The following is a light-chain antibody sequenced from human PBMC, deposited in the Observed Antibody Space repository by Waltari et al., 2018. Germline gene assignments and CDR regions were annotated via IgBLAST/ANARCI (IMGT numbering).Light chain of an antibody. CDR3: CSFTSRSTWV. CDR2: DVS. Sequence: QSALTQPASVSGSPGQSITISCTGTSRDVGGYNYVSWYHQHPGKAPKLLIFDVSNRPSGVSNRFSGSKSGNTASLTISGLQAEDESDYYCCSFTSRSTWVFGGGTKLTVL. V-gene: IGLV2-14*01. J-gene: IGLJ3*02. CDR1: SRDVGGYNY.